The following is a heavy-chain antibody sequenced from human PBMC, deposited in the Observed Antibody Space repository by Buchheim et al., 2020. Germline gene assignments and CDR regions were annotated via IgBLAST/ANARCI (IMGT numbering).Heavy chain of an antibody. CDR3: AGRSSSQKKYYFDY. J-gene: IGHJ4*02. Sequence: QVQLQQWGAGLLKPSETLSLTCAVYGGSFSGYYWSWIRQPPGKGLEWIGEINHSGSTNYNPSLKSRVTISVDTSKNQFSLNLSSVTAADTAVYYCAGRSSSQKKYYFDYWGQGTL. CDR1: GGSFSGYY. D-gene: IGHD6-13*01. CDR2: INHSGST. V-gene: IGHV4-34*01.